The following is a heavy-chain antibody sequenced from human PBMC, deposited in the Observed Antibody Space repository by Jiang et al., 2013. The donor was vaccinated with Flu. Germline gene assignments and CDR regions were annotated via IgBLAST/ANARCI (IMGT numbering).Heavy chain of an antibody. CDR2: IISNADGGTS. CDR3: GTDWDPVLGANGHY. CDR1: GFTFSNAW. D-gene: IGHD1-26*01. J-gene: IGHJ4*02. Sequence: GGSLRLSCAASGFTFSNAWMGWVRQAPGKGLEWVGRIISNADGGTSDYAAPVKGRFTISRDDSENTLYLQTSSLESEDTAVYYCGTDWDPVLGANGHYWGQGTLVTVSS. V-gene: IGHV3-15*01.